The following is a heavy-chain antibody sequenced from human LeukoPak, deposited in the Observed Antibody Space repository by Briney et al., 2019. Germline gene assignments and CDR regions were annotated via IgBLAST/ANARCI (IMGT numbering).Heavy chain of an antibody. Sequence: SSETLSLTCTVSGGSISSYYWSWIRQPPGKGLEWIGYIYYSGSANYNPSLKSRVTISVDTSKNQFSLKLSSVTAADTAVYYCARMNGEARGVITYNWFDPWGQGTLVTVSS. D-gene: IGHD3-10*01. V-gene: IGHV4-59*01. J-gene: IGHJ5*02. CDR2: IYYSGSA. CDR1: GGSISSYY. CDR3: ARMNGEARGVITYNWFDP.